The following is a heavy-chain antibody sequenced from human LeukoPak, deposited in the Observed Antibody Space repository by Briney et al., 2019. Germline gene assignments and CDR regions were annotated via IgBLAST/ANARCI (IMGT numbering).Heavy chain of an antibody. Sequence: GGSPRPSCAASGFTFSSYAMSWVRQAPGKGLEWVSAISGSGGSTYYADSVKGRFTISRDNSKNTLYLQMNSLRAEDTAVYYCAKPLIVGVTWFDPWGQGTLVTVSS. CDR1: GFTFSSYA. CDR3: AKPLIVGVTWFDP. V-gene: IGHV3-23*01. D-gene: IGHD1-26*01. CDR2: ISGSGGST. J-gene: IGHJ5*02.